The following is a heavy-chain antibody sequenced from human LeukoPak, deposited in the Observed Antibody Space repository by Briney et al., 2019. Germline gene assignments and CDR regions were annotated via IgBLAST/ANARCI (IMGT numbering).Heavy chain of an antibody. D-gene: IGHD4-17*01. J-gene: IGHJ5*02. CDR2: ISDSGIT. CDR3: ARVFRGAVTSNWFDP. Sequence: KASEALSLTCTVSGDSINGYYWTWIRPPPGKGLGWIGYISDSGITNYNPSLKSRVTMSVDSSNTEFSLRLNSVTAADTAVYYCARVFRGAVTSNWFDPWGQGTLATVSS. CDR1: GDSINGYY. V-gene: IGHV4-59*01.